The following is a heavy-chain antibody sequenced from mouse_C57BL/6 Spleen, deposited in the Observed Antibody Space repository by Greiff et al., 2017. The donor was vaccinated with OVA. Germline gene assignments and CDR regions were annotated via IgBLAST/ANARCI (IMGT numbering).Heavy chain of an antibody. D-gene: IGHD2-5*01. CDR1: GYAFSSYW. CDR2: IYPGDGDT. Sequence: VQLQQSGAELVKPGASVKISCKASGYAFSSYWMNWVKQRPGKGLEWIGQIYPGDGDTNYNGKFKGKATLTADKSSSTAYMQLSSLTSEDSAVYFCARRGSNYGGLFDYWGQGTTLTVSS. J-gene: IGHJ2*01. V-gene: IGHV1-80*01. CDR3: ARRGSNYGGLFDY.